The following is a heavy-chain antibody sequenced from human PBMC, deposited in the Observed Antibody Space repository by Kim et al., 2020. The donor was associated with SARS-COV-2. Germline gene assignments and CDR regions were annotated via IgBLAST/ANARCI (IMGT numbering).Heavy chain of an antibody. V-gene: IGHV4-59*13. D-gene: IGHD3-10*01. Sequence: SETLSLTCTVSGGSISSYYWSWIRQPPGKGLEWIGYIYYSGSTNYNPSLKSRVTISVDTSKNQFSLKLSSVTAADTAVYYCARDSGTGSYSKWFDPWGQGTLVTVSS. CDR1: GGSISSYY. CDR2: IYYSGST. CDR3: ARDSGTGSYSKWFDP. J-gene: IGHJ5*02.